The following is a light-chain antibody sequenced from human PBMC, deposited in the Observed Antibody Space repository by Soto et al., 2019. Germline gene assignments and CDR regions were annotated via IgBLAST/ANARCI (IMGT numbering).Light chain of an antibody. J-gene: IGKJ1*01. CDR2: GAS. CDR1: QSVRSN. CDR3: QQYNNWPPT. Sequence: EIVMTQSPATLSASPGERATLSCRASQSVRSNLAWYQQNPGQAPRLLIYGASTRATGIPARFSGSGSGTEFTLSIGSLQSEDFAVYYCQQYNNWPPTFGQGTKVDIK. V-gene: IGKV3-15*01.